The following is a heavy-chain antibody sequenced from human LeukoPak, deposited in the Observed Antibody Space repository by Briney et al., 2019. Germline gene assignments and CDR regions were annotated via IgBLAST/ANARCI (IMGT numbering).Heavy chain of an antibody. CDR2: IYYSGST. Sequence: SETLSLTCTVSGGSISSSSYYWGWLRQPPGKGLEWIGSIYYSGSTYYNPSLKSRVTISVDTSKNQFSLKLSSVTAADTAVYYCARHLYDYDSSGYYRNWFDPWGQGTLVTVSS. J-gene: IGHJ5*02. CDR1: GGSISSSSYY. D-gene: IGHD3-22*01. V-gene: IGHV4-39*01. CDR3: ARHLYDYDSSGYYRNWFDP.